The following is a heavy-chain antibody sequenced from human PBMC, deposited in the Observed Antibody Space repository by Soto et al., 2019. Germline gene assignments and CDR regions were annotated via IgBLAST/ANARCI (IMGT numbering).Heavy chain of an antibody. CDR1: RFTFSSYW. D-gene: IGHD3-10*01. Sequence: VQLVESGGGLVQPGGSLRLSCVASRFTFSSYWMSWVRQAPGKGLEWVANIKQDGSERYYVDSVKGRFTISRDNAKYLLYLQMNSLRAEDTAVYYCARIRFGESTTPHYFDYWGQGTLVTVSS. V-gene: IGHV3-7*01. J-gene: IGHJ4*02. CDR3: ARIRFGESTTPHYFDY. CDR2: IKQDGSER.